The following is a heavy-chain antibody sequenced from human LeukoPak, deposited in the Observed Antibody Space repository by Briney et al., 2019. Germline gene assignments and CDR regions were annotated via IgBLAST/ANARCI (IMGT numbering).Heavy chain of an antibody. CDR1: GFTFSSYS. J-gene: IGHJ4*02. Sequence: PGGSLRLSCAASGFTFSSYSMNWVRQAPGKGLEWISYISSSSTTIYYADSVKGRFTISRDSTRNSLYLQMNGLRAEDTAVYYCARVGTAEGTLEDYWGQGTLVTVSS. CDR2: ISSSSTTI. CDR3: ARVGTAEGTLEDY. D-gene: IGHD6-13*01. V-gene: IGHV3-48*01.